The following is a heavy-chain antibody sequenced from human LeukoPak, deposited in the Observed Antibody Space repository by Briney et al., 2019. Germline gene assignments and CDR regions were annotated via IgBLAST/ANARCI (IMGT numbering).Heavy chain of an antibody. CDR2: INHSGST. CDR1: GGSFSDYH. J-gene: IGHJ4*02. D-gene: IGHD3-10*01. Sequence: SETLSLTCVVYGGSFSDYHWSWIRQPPGKGLEWTGEINHSGSTNYNPSLKSRVTISVDTSKNQFSLKLSPVTAADTAVYYCARQAFGELIFDYWGQGTLVTVSS. CDR3: ARQAFGELIFDY. V-gene: IGHV4-34*01.